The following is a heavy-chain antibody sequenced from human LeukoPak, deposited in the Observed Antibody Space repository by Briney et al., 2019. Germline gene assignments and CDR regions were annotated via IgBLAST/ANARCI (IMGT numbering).Heavy chain of an antibody. CDR3: ARFPGHFDY. CDR2: IYYSGNT. Sequence: SETLSLTCTVSGGSISSSSYYWGWIRQPPGKGLEWIGSIYYSGNTYYNPSPKSRVTISVDTSKNQFSLKLSSVTAADTAVYYCARFPGHFDYWGQGTLVTVSS. V-gene: IGHV4-39*07. CDR1: GGSISSSSYY. D-gene: IGHD7-27*01. J-gene: IGHJ4*02.